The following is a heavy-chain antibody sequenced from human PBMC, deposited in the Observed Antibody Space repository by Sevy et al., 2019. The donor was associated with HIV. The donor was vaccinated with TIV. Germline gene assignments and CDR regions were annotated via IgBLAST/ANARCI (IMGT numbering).Heavy chain of an antibody. CDR3: AAGTGSSDFDY. CDR1: GFTFREAW. Sequence: GGSLRLSCAASGFTFREAWMSWVRQAPGKGLEWVGRIKSKTDAATRDFAAPVRGSFSISREDSANTVYLVMNNLKPEDTGVYYCAAGTGSSDFDYWGQGTLVTVSS. V-gene: IGHV3-15*01. CDR2: IKSKTDAATR. J-gene: IGHJ4*02. D-gene: IGHD1-26*01.